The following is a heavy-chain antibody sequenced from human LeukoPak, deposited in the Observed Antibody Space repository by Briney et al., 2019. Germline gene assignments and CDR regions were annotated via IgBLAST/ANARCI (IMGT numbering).Heavy chain of an antibody. J-gene: IGHJ4*02. D-gene: IGHD6-19*01. Sequence: PGGSLRLSCAASGFTVSTNAMSWVRQASGKGLEWVAVIYGGDRTYHADSVKGRFTISRDNSKNTLYLQMNSLRTEDTAVYYCAFGGYSSGWYPQIFDYWGQGTLVTVSS. CDR1: GFTVSTNA. CDR2: IYGGDRT. V-gene: IGHV3-53*01. CDR3: AFGGYSSGWYPQIFDY.